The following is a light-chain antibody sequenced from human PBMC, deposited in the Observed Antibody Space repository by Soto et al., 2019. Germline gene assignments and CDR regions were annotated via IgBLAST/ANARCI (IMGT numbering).Light chain of an antibody. Sequence: EIVLTQSPGTLSLSPGDRATLSCRASQSVSTNYLAWYQQSLGQAPRLLIYGASSRATGIPDRFSGNGSGTDSTLTISRLEPEDFAVYYCHQYGSTPFTFGPGTKVDIK. CDR1: QSVSTNY. V-gene: IGKV3-20*01. CDR2: GAS. J-gene: IGKJ3*01. CDR3: HQYGSTPFT.